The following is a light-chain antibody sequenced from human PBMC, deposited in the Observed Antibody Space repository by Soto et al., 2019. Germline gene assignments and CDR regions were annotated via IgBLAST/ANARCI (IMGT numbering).Light chain of an antibody. CDR1: QSVSSN. CDR3: QQYYDWPIT. J-gene: IGKJ5*01. V-gene: IGKV3-15*01. Sequence: IVMTQSPATLSVSPGERATLSCRASQSVSSNLAWYQQKPGQAPRLLIYDASTRATGIPARFSGSGSGTEFTLTISSLQSEDFAVYYCQQYYDWPITFGQGTRLEIK. CDR2: DAS.